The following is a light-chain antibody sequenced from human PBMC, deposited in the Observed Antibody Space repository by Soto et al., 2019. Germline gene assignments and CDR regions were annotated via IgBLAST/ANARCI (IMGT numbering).Light chain of an antibody. CDR3: CSYASSSTGV. V-gene: IGLV2-23*02. CDR2: EVS. CDR1: SSDVGSFNV. Sequence: QSVLTQPASVSGSPGQSITISCTGTSSDVGSFNVVSWYQQHPGKAPKFMIYEVSERPSGVSDRFSGSKSGNTASLTISGLQAEDEADYYCCSYASSSTGVFGGGTKLTVL. J-gene: IGLJ3*02.